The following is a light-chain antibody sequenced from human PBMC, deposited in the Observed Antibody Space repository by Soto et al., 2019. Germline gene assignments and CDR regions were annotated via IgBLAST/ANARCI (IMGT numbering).Light chain of an antibody. V-gene: IGKV3-15*01. CDR1: QSVSSN. Sequence: EIVLTQSPGTLSVSPGERATLSCRASQSVSSNLAWYQQKPGQAPRLLIYGASSRATGIPVRFSGSGSGTEFTLTISSLQSEDSAVYYCQQYHSWPPFTFGQGTKLEIK. CDR3: QQYHSWPPFT. CDR2: GAS. J-gene: IGKJ2*01.